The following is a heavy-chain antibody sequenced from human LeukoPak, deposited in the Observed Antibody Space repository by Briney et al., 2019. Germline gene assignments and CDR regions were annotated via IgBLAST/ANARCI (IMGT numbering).Heavy chain of an antibody. CDR3: AGDRDYYNYFEY. CDR1: RFTLSRYW. V-gene: IGHV3-7*01. CDR2: IKHDGSEK. D-gene: IGHD3-10*01. J-gene: IGHJ4*02. Sequence: GWSLTLSCAASRFTLSRYWMSWVRQAPGRGLEWVANIKHDGSEKYYVDSVKGRFTISRDNAKKSLYLQMNSLRGEDTAVYYCAGDRDYYNYFEYWGQGTLVTVSS.